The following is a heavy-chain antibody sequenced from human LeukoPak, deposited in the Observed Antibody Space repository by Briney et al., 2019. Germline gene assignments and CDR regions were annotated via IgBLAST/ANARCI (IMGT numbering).Heavy chain of an antibody. CDR2: IYYSGST. Sequence: LETLSLTCTVSGGSISSSSYYWGWIRQPPGKGLEWIGSIYYSGSTYYNPSLKSRVTISVDTSKNQFSLKLSSVTAADTAVYYCASTLWFGELSPPDYWGQGTLDTVSS. D-gene: IGHD3-10*01. J-gene: IGHJ4*02. CDR3: ASTLWFGELSPPDY. V-gene: IGHV4-39*07. CDR1: GGSISSSSYY.